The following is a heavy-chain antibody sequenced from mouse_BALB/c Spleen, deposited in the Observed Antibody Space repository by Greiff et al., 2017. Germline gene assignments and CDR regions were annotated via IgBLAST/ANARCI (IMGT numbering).Heavy chain of an antibody. J-gene: IGHJ4*01. CDR2: INPSSGYT. V-gene: IGHV1-4*01. CDR1: GYTFTSYT. Sequence: VQLQQSGPELVRPGASVKMSCKASGYTFTSYTMHWVNQRPGQGLEWIGYINPSSGYTNYNQKFKDKATLTADKSSSTACMQLSNLTSEDSAVYYCAGSGRNMYGNYVCAMDYWGQGTSVTVSS. CDR3: AGSGRNMYGNYVCAMDY. D-gene: IGHD2-10*02.